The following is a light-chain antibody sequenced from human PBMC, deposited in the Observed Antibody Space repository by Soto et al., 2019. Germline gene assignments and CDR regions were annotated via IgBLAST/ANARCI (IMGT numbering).Light chain of an antibody. J-gene: IGLJ2*01. CDR2: DVS. Sequence: QSALTQPASVSGSPGQSITISCTGTSSDVGGYNYVSWYQQHPGQAPKLMIYDVSNRPSRVSNRFSGSKSGNTASLTISGLQAEDDADYYCSSYTSSSTVVFGGGTKLTVL. CDR1: SSDVGGYNY. V-gene: IGLV2-14*01. CDR3: SSYTSSSTVV.